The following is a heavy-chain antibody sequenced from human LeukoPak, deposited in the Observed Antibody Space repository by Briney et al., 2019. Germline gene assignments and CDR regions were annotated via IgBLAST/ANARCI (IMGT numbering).Heavy chain of an antibody. CDR1: GGSISSSSYY. CDR3: ARHTGPRYYDFWSPPRGFDP. CDR2: IYYSGST. V-gene: IGHV4-39*01. J-gene: IGHJ5*02. D-gene: IGHD3-3*01. Sequence: PSETLSLTCTVSGGSISSSSYYWGWIRQPPRKGLEWIGRIYYSGSTYYNPSLKSRVTISVDTSKNQFSLKLSSVTAADTAVYYCARHTGPRYYDFWSPPRGFDPWGQGTLVTVSS.